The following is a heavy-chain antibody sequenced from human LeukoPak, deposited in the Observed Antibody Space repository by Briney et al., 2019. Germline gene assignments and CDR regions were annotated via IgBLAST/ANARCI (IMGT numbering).Heavy chain of an antibody. J-gene: IGHJ6*03. CDR2: IIPIFGTA. D-gene: IGHD2-2*01. CDR1: GGTFSSYA. Sequence: ASVKVSCKASGGTFSSYAISWVRQAPGQGLEWMGGIIPIFGTANYAQKFQGRVTITADESTSTAYMELSSLRSEDTAVYYCARTGGYCSSTSCPYYYYYYMDVWGKGTTVTVPS. V-gene: IGHV1-69*01. CDR3: ARTGGYCSSTSCPYYYYYYMDV.